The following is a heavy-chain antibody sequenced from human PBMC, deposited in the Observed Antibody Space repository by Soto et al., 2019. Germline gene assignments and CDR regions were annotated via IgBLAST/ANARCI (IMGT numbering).Heavy chain of an antibody. D-gene: IGHD6-19*01. CDR3: AGGKGYSSGWPFYF. J-gene: IGHJ4*02. CDR2: ISHSGRT. Sequence: QVQLQESGPGLVKPSQTLSLTCSVSGGSISSDNYYWSWIRQPPGKGLEWIGYISHSGRTYYNPSIMGRGSISVDMSKTQFSLELTSVTAADTAVYYCAGGKGYSSGWPFYFWGQGTLVTVSS. CDR1: GGSISSDNYY. V-gene: IGHV4-30-4*01.